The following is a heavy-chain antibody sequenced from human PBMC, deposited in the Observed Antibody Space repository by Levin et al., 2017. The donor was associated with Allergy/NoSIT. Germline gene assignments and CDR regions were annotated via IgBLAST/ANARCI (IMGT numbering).Heavy chain of an antibody. Sequence: GESLKISCAASGFTFSDYHMNWIRQAPGKGLEWVSYITTSGSTIYYADSVKGRFTISRDDAKNSLYLQVNSLRVEDTALYYCARDTAMVTYYYGMDVWGQGTTVTVSS. J-gene: IGHJ6*02. V-gene: IGHV3-11*01. CDR1: GFTFSDYH. CDR3: ARDTAMVTYYYGMDV. D-gene: IGHD5-18*01. CDR2: ITTSGSTI.